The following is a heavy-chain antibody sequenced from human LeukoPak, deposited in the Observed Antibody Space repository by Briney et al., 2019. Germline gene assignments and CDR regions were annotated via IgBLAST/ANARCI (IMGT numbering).Heavy chain of an antibody. J-gene: IGHJ4*02. CDR2: ITGAGGRP. D-gene: IGHD6-19*01. CDR1: GFTFDDYA. V-gene: IGHV3-43*02. CDR3: AREGPIAVAGYFDY. Sequence: GGSLRLSCEASGFTFDDYAMHWVRQAPGQGLEWVSLITGAGGRPYFADSVKGRFTIARDNRKNSLYLQMNSLRTDDTALYYCAREGPIAVAGYFDYWGQATLVTVSS.